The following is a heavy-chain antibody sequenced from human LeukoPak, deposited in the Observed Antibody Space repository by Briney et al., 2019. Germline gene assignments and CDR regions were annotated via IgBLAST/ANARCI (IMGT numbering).Heavy chain of an antibody. CDR3: ARDGLYSGCHDY. J-gene: IGHJ4*02. Sequence: GGSLRLSCAASGFTFSSYSMNWVRQAPGKGLEWVSSISSSSSYIYYADSVKGRFTISRDNAKNSLYLQMNSLRAEDTAVYYCARDGLYSGCHDYWGQGTLVTVSS. CDR2: ISSSSSYI. V-gene: IGHV3-21*01. CDR1: GFTFSSYS. D-gene: IGHD5-12*01.